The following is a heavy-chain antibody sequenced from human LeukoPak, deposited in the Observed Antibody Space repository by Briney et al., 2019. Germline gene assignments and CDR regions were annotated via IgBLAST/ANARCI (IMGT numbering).Heavy chain of an antibody. J-gene: IGHJ4*02. CDR1: GFTFSSYS. CDR3: ARAGYCSYGTCYSGSH. Sequence: GGSLRLSCAASGFTFSSYSMNWVRRAPGKGLEWVSYISASGQTIYYADSVRGRFTISRDNAKNSLYLQMVSLRAEDTAVYYCARAGYCSYGTCYSGSHWGQGTLVTVSS. D-gene: IGHD2-15*01. CDR2: ISASGQTI. V-gene: IGHV3-48*04.